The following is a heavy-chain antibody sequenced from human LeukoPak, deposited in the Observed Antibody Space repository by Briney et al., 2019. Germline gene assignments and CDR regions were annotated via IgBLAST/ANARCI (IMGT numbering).Heavy chain of an antibody. CDR3: AGRRNSQYFDL. J-gene: IGHJ2*01. CDR1: EYSFPNYW. Sequence: GESLKISCKGSEYSFPNYWIGWVRQMPGKGLEWMGIIYPGDSDTRYSPSFQGQVSISADKSISTAYLQWNSLKASDTAMYYCAGRRNSQYFDLWGRGTLVTVSS. D-gene: IGHD2/OR15-2a*01. CDR2: IYPGDSDT. V-gene: IGHV5-51*01.